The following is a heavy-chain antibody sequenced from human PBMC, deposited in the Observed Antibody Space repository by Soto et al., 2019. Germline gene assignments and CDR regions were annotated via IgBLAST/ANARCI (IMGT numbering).Heavy chain of an antibody. CDR2: ISYDGSNK. J-gene: IGHJ4*02. Sequence: QVQLVESGGGVVQPGRSLRLSCAASGFTFSSYAMHWVRQAPGKGLGGVAVISYDGSNKYYADPVKGRFTISRDNFKNTLYLQMNSLRAEDTAVYYCAREIERLLGCWGQGTLVTVSS. V-gene: IGHV3-30-3*01. D-gene: IGHD3-3*01. CDR3: AREIERLLGC. CDR1: GFTFSSYA.